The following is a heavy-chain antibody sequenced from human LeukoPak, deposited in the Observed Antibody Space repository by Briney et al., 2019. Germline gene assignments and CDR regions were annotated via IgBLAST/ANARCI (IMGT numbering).Heavy chain of an antibody. J-gene: IGHJ4*02. Sequence: GGSLRLSCAASGFTFSSYNMNWVRQAPGKGLEWVSSISSSSSYIYYADSVKGRFTISRDNAKNSLYLQMNSLRAEDTAVYYCARPFNSYYYDSSGYYPYFDYWGQGTLVTVSS. CDR1: GFTFSSYN. CDR3: ARPFNSYYYDSSGYYPYFDY. D-gene: IGHD3-22*01. CDR2: ISSSSSYI. V-gene: IGHV3-21*01.